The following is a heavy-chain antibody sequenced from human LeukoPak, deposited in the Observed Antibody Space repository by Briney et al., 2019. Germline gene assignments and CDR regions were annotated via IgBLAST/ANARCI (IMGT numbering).Heavy chain of an antibody. CDR3: ASPTGEMATIDAFDI. D-gene: IGHD5-24*01. V-gene: IGHV5-51*01. J-gene: IGHJ3*02. Sequence: GESLKISCKGSGYSFTSYWIGWVRQMPGKGLEWMGIIYPGDSDTRYSPSFQGQVTISADKSTSTAYLQWSSLKASDTAMYYCASPTGEMATIDAFDIWGQGTMVTVSS. CDR1: GYSFTSYW. CDR2: IYPGDSDT.